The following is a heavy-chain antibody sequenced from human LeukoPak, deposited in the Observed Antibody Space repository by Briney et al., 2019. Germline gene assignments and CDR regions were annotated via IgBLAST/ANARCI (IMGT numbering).Heavy chain of an antibody. V-gene: IGHV3-23*01. CDR2: ISGSGGTT. J-gene: IGHJ3*02. Sequence: PGGALRLSCAASGFTFSSYAVSWVRQAPGKGLEWVSAISGSGGTTYYADSVKGRFTISRDNSKNTPYLQMNSLRAEDTAVYYCAKGVYYYDSSGYWLSAFDIWGQGTMVTVSS. D-gene: IGHD3-22*01. CDR3: AKGVYYYDSSGYWLSAFDI. CDR1: GFTFSSYA.